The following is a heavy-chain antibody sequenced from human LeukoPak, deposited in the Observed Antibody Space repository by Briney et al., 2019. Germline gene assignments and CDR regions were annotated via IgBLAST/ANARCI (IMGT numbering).Heavy chain of an antibody. CDR2: INPNSGGT. CDR3: ARCYYDSSGYFVLYFDY. J-gene: IGHJ4*02. CDR1: GYTFTGYY. Sequence: ASVKVSCKASGYTFTGYYMHWVRQAPGQGLEWMGWINPNSGGTNYAQKLQGRVTMTTDTSTSTAYMELRSLRSDDTAVYYCARCYYDSSGYFVLYFDYWGQGTLVTVSS. V-gene: IGHV1-2*02. D-gene: IGHD3-22*01.